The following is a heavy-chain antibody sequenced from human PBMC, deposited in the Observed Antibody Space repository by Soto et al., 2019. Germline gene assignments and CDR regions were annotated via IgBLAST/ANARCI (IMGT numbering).Heavy chain of an antibody. D-gene: IGHD1-26*01. CDR1: GFSLTTDRVG. CDR3: AHAYGGRSLY. V-gene: IGHV2-5*02. CDR2: IYWDDSK. J-gene: IGHJ4*02. Sequence: QMTLKESGPTLVKPTQALTLTCTFSGFSLTTDRVGVGWIRQPPGEALELLAVIYWDDSKTYRPSLESRLTITKDASKNQVALTMTNMDSLDTATYYCAHAYGGRSLYWGQGTLVTVSS.